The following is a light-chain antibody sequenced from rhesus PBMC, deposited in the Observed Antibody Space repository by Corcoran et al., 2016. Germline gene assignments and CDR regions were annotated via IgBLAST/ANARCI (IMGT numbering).Light chain of an antibody. CDR3: CSYAGSYTFI. Sequence: QAALPQPRSVSGSPGQSVTISCTGTSSNIGGYTYVSWYQQHPGTAPKLMIYEVCKRPSGVSDRFSGSKSGNTASLTISGLQAEDDALYYCCSYAGSYTFIFGAGTRLTV. V-gene: IGLV2-32*01. CDR2: EVC. J-gene: IGLJ1*01. CDR1: SSNIGGYTY.